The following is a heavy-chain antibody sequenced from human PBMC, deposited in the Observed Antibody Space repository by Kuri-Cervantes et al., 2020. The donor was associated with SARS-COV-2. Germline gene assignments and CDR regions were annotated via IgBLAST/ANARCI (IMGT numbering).Heavy chain of an antibody. CDR3: ARGRIAAAGIQGY. Sequence: ASVKVSCKASGYTFTSYAMHWVRQAPGQRLEWMGWMNPNSGNTGYAQKFQGRVTMTRNTSISTAYMELSSLRSEDTAVYYCARGRIAAAGIQGYWGQGTLVTVSS. CDR1: GYTFTSYA. V-gene: IGHV1-8*02. CDR2: MNPNSGNT. D-gene: IGHD6-13*01. J-gene: IGHJ4*02.